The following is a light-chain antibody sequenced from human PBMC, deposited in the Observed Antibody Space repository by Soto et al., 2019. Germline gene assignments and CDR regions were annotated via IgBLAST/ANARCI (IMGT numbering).Light chain of an antibody. CDR3: SSYTSSQRV. Sequence: QSVLTQPASVSGSPGQSITISCTGTSSDVGGYNYVSWYQQHPGKAPKLMIYEVSNRPSGVSNRFSGSKSGNTASLTISGLQAADEADYYCSSYTSSQRVFGTGTKVTVL. V-gene: IGLV2-14*01. CDR1: SSDVGGYNY. J-gene: IGLJ1*01. CDR2: EVS.